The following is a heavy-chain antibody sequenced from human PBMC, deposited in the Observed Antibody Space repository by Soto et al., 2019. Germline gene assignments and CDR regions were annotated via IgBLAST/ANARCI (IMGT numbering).Heavy chain of an antibody. V-gene: IGHV4-38-2*01. J-gene: IGHJ4*02. Sequence: SETLSLTCAVSGYSISSGYYWGWIRQPPGKGLEWIGSTYHSGSTYYNPSLKSRVTISVDTSKNQFSLKLSSVTAADTAVYYCAILAYDSSGYFPRYWGQGTLVTVSS. CDR3: AILAYDSSGYFPRY. D-gene: IGHD3-22*01. CDR2: TYHSGST. CDR1: GYSISSGYY.